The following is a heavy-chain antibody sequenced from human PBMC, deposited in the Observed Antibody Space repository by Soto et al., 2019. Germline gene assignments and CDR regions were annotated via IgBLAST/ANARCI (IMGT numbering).Heavy chain of an antibody. D-gene: IGHD2-15*01. CDR2: IHYSGNT. V-gene: IGHV4-39*01. J-gene: IGHJ4*02. Sequence: QLQLQESGPGLMKPSETLSLTCSVSGGSIRDTSYYWTWIRQPPGKGPEWIGSIHYSGNTFYTPSPKSRVTTSVDTSKTQFSLRLRSVTAADTAIYYCARRGAGGADDFWGQGTLVTVSS. CDR3: ARRGAGGADDF. CDR1: GGSIRDTSYY.